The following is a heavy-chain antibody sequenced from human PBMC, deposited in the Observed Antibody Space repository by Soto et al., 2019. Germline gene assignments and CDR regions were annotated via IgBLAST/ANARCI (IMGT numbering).Heavy chain of an antibody. J-gene: IGHJ5*02. CDR2: IFSSGST. CDR1: GGSITDYS. D-gene: IGHD2-21*02. V-gene: IGHV4-4*07. CDR3: AREQGVVVTADNWFDP. Sequence: PSETLSLTCTVSGGSITDYSWVWIRQPAGKGLEWIGRIFSSGSTNYNPSLKVRITMSLDTSKNQFYLKLNSWTATDTAVYFCAREQGVVVTADNWFDPWGQGILVTVSS.